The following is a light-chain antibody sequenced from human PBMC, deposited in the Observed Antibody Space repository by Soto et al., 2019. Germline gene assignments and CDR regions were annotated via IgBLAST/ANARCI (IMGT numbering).Light chain of an antibody. V-gene: IGKV3-15*01. Sequence: EIVMTQSPATLSLSPGERAALSGRASQSVSSNYLGWYQKKPGQPPRLLIYGASTRATGIPARFSGSGSGTDFTLTISGLQSEDFAVYYCQQYNNWPQTFGQGTKVDIK. CDR1: QSVSSN. J-gene: IGKJ1*01. CDR3: QQYNNWPQT. CDR2: GAS.